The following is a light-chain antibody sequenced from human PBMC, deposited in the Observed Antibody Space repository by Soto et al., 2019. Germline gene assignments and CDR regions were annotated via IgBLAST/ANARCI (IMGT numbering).Light chain of an antibody. V-gene: IGKV1-33*01. CDR3: KQYDNLPPGVFT. J-gene: IGKJ3*01. CDR2: DAF. CDR1: QDISNY. Sequence: DIQMTQSPSSLSASVGDRVTITCQASQDISNYLNWYQQKPRKAPKLLIYDAFNLETGVPSSFSGSGSVTDFTFTMSGLKPEVIATYYCKQYDNLPPGVFTFGPGTKVDIK.